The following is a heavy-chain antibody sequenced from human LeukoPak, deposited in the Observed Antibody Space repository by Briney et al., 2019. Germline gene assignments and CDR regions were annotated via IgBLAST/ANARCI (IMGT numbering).Heavy chain of an antibody. CDR2: INQDCSDK. V-gene: IGHV3-7*01. D-gene: IGHD3-22*01. CDR1: GFPFSGCW. Sequence: TAGTLRLSCAASGFPFSGCWKTWVRQAPATGPERVANINQDCSDKNYLDPVKSRFTISRDNAKNSLYLQMNGLRADDTAVYYCASPNYDSTGYYTYWNFDLWGRGTLVTVSS. J-gene: IGHJ2*01. CDR3: ASPNYDSTGYYTYWNFDL.